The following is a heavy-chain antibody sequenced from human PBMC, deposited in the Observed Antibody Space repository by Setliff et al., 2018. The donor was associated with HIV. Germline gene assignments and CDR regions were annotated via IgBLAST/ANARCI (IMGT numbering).Heavy chain of an antibody. Sequence: GASVKVSCKASGDTFNSYTFTWVRQAPGQGPEWMGGIITILGIPNYAPKFQHRVTISADESTKTIYMELSNLKSDDTAVYYCAKEVGGSYALGSKVLDSWGQGTLVTVSS. CDR1: GDTFNSYT. J-gene: IGHJ4*02. V-gene: IGHV1-69*10. CDR3: AKEVGGSYALGSKVLDS. CDR2: IITILGIP. D-gene: IGHD3-16*01.